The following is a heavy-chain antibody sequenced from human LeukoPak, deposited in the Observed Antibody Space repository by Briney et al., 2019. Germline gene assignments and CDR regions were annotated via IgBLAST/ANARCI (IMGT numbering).Heavy chain of an antibody. Sequence: ASVKVSCKTSGYTFTGYYMHWVRRAPGQGLEWMGWINPNSGGTNYAQKFQGRVTMTRDTSTSTAYMELSRLRSDDTAVYYCARDPPYNWNDGADNFDYWGQGTLVTVSS. V-gene: IGHV1-2*02. D-gene: IGHD1-1*01. J-gene: IGHJ4*02. CDR3: ARDPPYNWNDGADNFDY. CDR2: INPNSGGT. CDR1: GYTFTGYY.